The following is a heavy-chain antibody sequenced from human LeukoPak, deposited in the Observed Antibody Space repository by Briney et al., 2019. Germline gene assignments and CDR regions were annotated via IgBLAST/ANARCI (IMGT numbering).Heavy chain of an antibody. CDR2: IKQDGSEK. D-gene: IGHD2-15*01. Sequence: PGGSLRLSCAASGFTFSSYWMSWVRQAPGKGLERVANIKQDGSEKYYVDSVKGRFTISRDNSKNTLYLQMNSLRAEDTAVYYCAKRVVVAALLDYWGQGTLVTVSS. J-gene: IGHJ4*02. V-gene: IGHV3-7*03. CDR1: GFTFSSYW. CDR3: AKRVVVAALLDY.